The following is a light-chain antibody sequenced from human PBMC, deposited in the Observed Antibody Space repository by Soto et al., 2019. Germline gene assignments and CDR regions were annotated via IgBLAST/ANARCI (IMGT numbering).Light chain of an antibody. CDR1: QSISSY. V-gene: IGKV3-20*01. CDR2: GAS. J-gene: IGKJ5*01. CDR3: QQYGSSPIT. Sequence: TQSPTSLPASIGDRVTITCRASQSISSYLAWYQQRPGQAPRLLIYGASSRATGIPDRFSGSGSGTDFTLTISRLEPEDFAVYYCQQYGSSPITFGQRTLLEI.